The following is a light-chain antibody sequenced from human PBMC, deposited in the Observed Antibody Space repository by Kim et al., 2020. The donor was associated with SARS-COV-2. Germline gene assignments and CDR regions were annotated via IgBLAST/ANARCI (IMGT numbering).Light chain of an antibody. J-gene: IGKJ1*01. CDR2: GAS. Sequence: EIVLTQSPVTLSVSPGERATLSCRASQSVRNNLAWYQQTPGRAPRLLIHGASTRATGIPGRFSGSGSGTEFTLTISSLQSEDFAVYYCQQYDDRPPWTFGQGTKVDIK. V-gene: IGKV3-15*01. CDR3: QQYDDRPPWT. CDR1: QSVRNN.